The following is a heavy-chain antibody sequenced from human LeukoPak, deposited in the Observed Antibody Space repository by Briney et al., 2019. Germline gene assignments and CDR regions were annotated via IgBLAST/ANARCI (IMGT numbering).Heavy chain of an antibody. D-gene: IGHD3-22*01. CDR2: IDPSDSYT. CDR3: ARSPRTPVYDSSGYYYFDY. J-gene: IGHJ4*02. Sequence: GESLRISCKGSGYSFTSYWISWVRQMPGKGLGWMGRIDPSDSYTNYSPSFQGHVTISADKSISTAYLQWSSLKASDTAMYYCARSPRTPVYDSSGYYYFDYWGQGTLVTVSS. CDR1: GYSFTSYW. V-gene: IGHV5-10-1*01.